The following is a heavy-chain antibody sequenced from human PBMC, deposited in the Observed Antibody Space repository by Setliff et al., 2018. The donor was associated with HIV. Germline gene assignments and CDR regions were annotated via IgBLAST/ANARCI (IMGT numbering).Heavy chain of an antibody. CDR3: TKDGLAAGARAFDI. CDR1: GYTFTSYG. J-gene: IGHJ3*02. D-gene: IGHD6-13*01. V-gene: IGHV1-18*01. CDR2: ISGYNGNT. Sequence: GASVKVSCKASGYTFTSYGISWVRQAPGQGLEWMGWISGYNGNTHYAQNVQGRVTMTTDTSTNTAYMDLRSLRSDDTAVYYCTKDGLAAGARAFDIWGQGTMVTVSS.